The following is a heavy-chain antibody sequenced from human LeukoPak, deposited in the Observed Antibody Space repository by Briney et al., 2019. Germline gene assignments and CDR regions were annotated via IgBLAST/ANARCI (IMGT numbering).Heavy chain of an antibody. CDR3: ARHGDGDSFEYFLH. CDR1: GGSISTYY. D-gene: IGHD5-24*01. J-gene: IGHJ1*01. V-gene: IGHV4-59*08. CDR2: IYYTGST. Sequence: SETLSLTCTVSGGSISTYYWSWIRQPPGKGLEWIGYIYYTGSTNYNPSLKSRVTISVDTSKDQFSLRVNSVTAADTAVYYCARHGDGDSFEYFLHWGQGTLVTVSS.